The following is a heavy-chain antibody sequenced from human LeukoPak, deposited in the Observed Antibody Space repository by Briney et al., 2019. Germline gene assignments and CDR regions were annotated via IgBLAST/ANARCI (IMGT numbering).Heavy chain of an antibody. CDR3: ARGLVGGYGDRYYFDY. D-gene: IGHD4-17*01. J-gene: IGHJ4*02. V-gene: IGHV7-4-1*02. Sequence: ASVKVSCKASGYIFTDYYMHWVRQAPGQGLEWMGWINTNTGNPTYAQGFTGRFVFSLDTSVSTAYLQISSLKAEDTAVYYCARGLVGGYGDRYYFDYWGQGTLVTVSS. CDR1: GYIFTDYY. CDR2: INTNTGNP.